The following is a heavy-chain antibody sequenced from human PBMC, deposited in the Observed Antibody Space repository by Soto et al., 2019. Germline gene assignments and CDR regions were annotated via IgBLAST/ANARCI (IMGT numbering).Heavy chain of an antibody. CDR3: ARLYDSSGYWSFDD. J-gene: IGHJ4*02. D-gene: IGHD3-22*01. V-gene: IGHV4-59*08. CDR1: GGSVSSYY. CDR2: IYSSGNI. Sequence: SETLSLTCSVSGGSVSSYYWSWIRQPPGKGLEYIGFIYSSGNINYNPSLKSRVTISLDTSKNQFSLKLSSVTAADTAVYYCARLYDSSGYWSFDDWGQGTLVTVSS.